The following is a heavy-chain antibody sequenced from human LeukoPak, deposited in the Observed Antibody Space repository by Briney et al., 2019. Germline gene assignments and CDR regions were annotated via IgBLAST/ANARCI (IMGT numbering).Heavy chain of an antibody. V-gene: IGHV3-48*04. CDR1: GFTFSSYG. CDR2: ISSSGSTI. CDR3: ARGGITFGGVIGYFDY. Sequence: QTGGSLRLSCAASGFTFSSYGMHWVRQAPGKGLEWVSYISSSGSTIYYADSVKGRFTISRDNAKNSLYLQMNSLRAEDTAVYYCARGGITFGGVIGYFDYWGQGTLVTVSS. D-gene: IGHD3-16*02. J-gene: IGHJ4*02.